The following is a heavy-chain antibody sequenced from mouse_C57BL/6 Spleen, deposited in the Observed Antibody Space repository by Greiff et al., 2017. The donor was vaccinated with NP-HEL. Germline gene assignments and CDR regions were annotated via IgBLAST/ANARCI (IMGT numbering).Heavy chain of an antibody. CDR3: ARFTTVSY. V-gene: IGHV1-59*01. D-gene: IGHD1-1*01. Sequence: QVQLQQPGAELVRPGTSVKLSCKASGYTFTSYWMHWVKQRPGQGLEWIGVIDPSDSYTNYNQKFKGKATLTVDTSSSTAYMQLSSLTSEDSAVYYCARFTTVSYWGQGTTLTVSS. CDR1: GYTFTSYW. J-gene: IGHJ2*01. CDR2: IDPSDSYT.